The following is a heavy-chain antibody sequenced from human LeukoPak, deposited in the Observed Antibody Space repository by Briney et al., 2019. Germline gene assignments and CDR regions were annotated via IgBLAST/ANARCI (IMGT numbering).Heavy chain of an antibody. V-gene: IGHV3-43*02. D-gene: IGHD2-21*02. J-gene: IGHJ2*01. Sequence: PGGSLRLSCAATGFTFDDYGMHWVRQAPGKGLEWVSLISGDGDNTYYADSVKGRFTISRDNSKNSLHLQMNSLTTEDTAFYFCAREVVVVVTAIHWYFDLWGRGTLVTVSS. CDR2: ISGDGDNT. CDR3: AREVVVVVTAIHWYFDL. CDR1: GFTFDDYG.